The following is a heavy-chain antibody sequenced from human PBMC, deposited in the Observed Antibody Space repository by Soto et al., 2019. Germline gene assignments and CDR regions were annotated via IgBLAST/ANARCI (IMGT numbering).Heavy chain of an antibody. CDR1: GGSISSGGYY. J-gene: IGHJ5*02. CDR3: ARVGGINWFDP. V-gene: IGHV4-31*03. Sequence: QVQLQESGPGLVKPSQTLSLTCTVSGGSISSGGYYWSWIRQHPGKGLEWIGYIYYSGSTYYNPSLNGRVTISVDPSKNQFSLKLSSVTAADTAVYYCARVGGINWFDPWGQGTLVTVSS. D-gene: IGHD3-16*01. CDR2: IYYSGST.